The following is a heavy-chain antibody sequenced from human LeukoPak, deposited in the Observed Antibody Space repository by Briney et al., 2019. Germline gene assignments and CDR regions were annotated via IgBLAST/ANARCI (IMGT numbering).Heavy chain of an antibody. CDR3: ARQGGYSSAIGMGY. J-gene: IGHJ4*02. V-gene: IGHV1-46*01. Sequence: ASVKVSCKASGYTFTNHYMYWVRQAPGQGLEWMGIINPSGGSTSYAQKFQGRVTMTRDTSTRTVYMEVSSLRPEDTAVYYCARQGGYSSAIGMGYWGQGTLVTVSS. CDR1: GYTFTNHY. D-gene: IGHD6-19*01. CDR2: INPSGGST.